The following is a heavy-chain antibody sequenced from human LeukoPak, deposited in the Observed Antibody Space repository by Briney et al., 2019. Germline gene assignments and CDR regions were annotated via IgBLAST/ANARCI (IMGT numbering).Heavy chain of an antibody. V-gene: IGHV3-66*01. D-gene: IGHD3-22*01. CDR1: GFTVSTNY. J-gene: IGHJ4*02. CDR3: ARTYYYDSSGPD. Sequence: GGSLRLSCAASGFTVSTNYLSWVRQAPGKGLEWVSVIYSGGTTHYADSVKGRFTISGDNSKNTLYLQMNSLRVEDTAVYYCARTYYYDSSGPDWGQGTLVTVCS. CDR2: IYSGGTT.